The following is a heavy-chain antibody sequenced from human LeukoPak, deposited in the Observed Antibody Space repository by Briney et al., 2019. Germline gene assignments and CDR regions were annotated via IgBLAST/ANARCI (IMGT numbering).Heavy chain of an antibody. V-gene: IGHV4-34*01. CDR2: INHSGST. Sequence: PSETLSLTCAVYGGSFSGYYWSWIRQPPGKGLEWIGEINHSGSTNYNPSLKSRVTISVDTSKNQFSLKLSSVTAADTAVYYCAREQRYGSGSYYNWVYHYYMDVWGKGTTVTVSS. D-gene: IGHD3-10*01. CDR3: AREQRYGSGSYYNWVYHYYMDV. CDR1: GGSFSGYY. J-gene: IGHJ6*03.